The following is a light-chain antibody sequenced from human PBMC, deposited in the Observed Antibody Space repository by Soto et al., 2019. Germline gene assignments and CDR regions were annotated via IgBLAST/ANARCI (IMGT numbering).Light chain of an antibody. CDR2: AAS. Sequence: DIQMTQSPSSLSASVGDRVTITCRASQSISSYLNWYQQKPGKAPKLLIYAASSLQSGVPSRFSGSGSGTDFTLTISSLQPEDFATYYCQQSYSTLLTFGGGTMVDIK. J-gene: IGKJ4*01. CDR1: QSISSY. CDR3: QQSYSTLLT. V-gene: IGKV1-39*01.